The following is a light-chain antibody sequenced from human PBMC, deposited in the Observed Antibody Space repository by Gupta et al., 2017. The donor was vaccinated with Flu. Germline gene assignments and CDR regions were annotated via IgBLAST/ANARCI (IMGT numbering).Light chain of an antibody. CDR3: QQPAHLPIT. Sequence: DVQMTQSQSSLSASVGDRVTITCQASQDIKQFLNWFQQKPGTAPKLLIKDTSNLSSGVPSRFSGSGSGTNFAFTITNLQPDDVATYYCQQPAHLPITFGPGTKVNVK. J-gene: IGKJ3*01. CDR2: DTS. CDR1: QDIKQF. V-gene: IGKV1-33*01.